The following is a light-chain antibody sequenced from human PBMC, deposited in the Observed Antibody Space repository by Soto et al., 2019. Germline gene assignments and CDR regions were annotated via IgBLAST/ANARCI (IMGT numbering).Light chain of an antibody. CDR3: QQIYCSPLP. CDR2: WAS. Sequence: DIVMTQSPDSLAVSLGERATINCKSSQSVLYSSNNKNYLAWYQQKPGQPPKLLIYWASTRESGVPDRFSGSGFGKNFPPPLRSLQAEDVAVYYCQQIYCSPLPFRQGTRLEIK. J-gene: IGKJ5*01. CDR1: QSVLYSSNNKNY. V-gene: IGKV4-1*01.